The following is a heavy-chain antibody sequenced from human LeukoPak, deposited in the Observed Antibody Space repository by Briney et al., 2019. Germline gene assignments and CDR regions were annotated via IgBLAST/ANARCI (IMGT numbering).Heavy chain of an antibody. CDR1: GYTFTSYG. CDR3: ASFSSSGVRPPRSNDAFDI. D-gene: IGHD6-6*01. J-gene: IGHJ3*02. V-gene: IGHV1-18*01. Sequence: ASVKVSCMASGYTFTSYGISWVRQAPGQGLEWMGWISAYNGNTNYAQKLQGRVTMTTDTSTSTAYMGLRSLRSDDTAVYYCASFSSSGVRPPRSNDAFDIWGQGTMVTVSS. CDR2: ISAYNGNT.